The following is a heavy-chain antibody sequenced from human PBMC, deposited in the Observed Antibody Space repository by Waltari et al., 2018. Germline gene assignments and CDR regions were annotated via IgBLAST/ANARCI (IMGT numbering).Heavy chain of an antibody. J-gene: IGHJ5*02. D-gene: IGHD6-13*01. CDR2: IYTTGST. Sequence: QVQLQESGPGLVKPSETLSLTCTVSGDSISTYYWSWIRQPPGKGLEWMGCIYTTGSTNYNPSLKSRVTISVDTSKNQFSLKLTSVTAADTAVYYCARDLRIAAADNWFDPWGQGTLVTVSS. CDR1: GDSISTYY. V-gene: IGHV4-4*09. CDR3: ARDLRIAAADNWFDP.